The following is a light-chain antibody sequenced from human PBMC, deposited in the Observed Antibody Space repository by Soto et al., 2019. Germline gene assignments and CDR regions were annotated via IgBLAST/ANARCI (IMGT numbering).Light chain of an antibody. CDR3: AAWDDSLSGVL. Sequence: QSVLTQPPSASGTPGQRVTISCSGSSSNIGVNSVYWYQQLPGTAPKLLIYRSTQRPSGVPDRFSGSKSGTSASLAISGLRSEDEADYYCAAWDDSLSGVLFGGGTKLPVL. CDR1: SSNIGVNS. V-gene: IGLV1-47*01. CDR2: RST. J-gene: IGLJ2*01.